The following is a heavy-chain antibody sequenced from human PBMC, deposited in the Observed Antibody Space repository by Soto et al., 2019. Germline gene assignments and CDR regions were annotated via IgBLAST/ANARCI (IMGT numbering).Heavy chain of an antibody. J-gene: IGHJ4*02. Sequence: SETLSLTCAVYGGSFSGYYWSWIRQPPGKGLEWIGEINHSGSTNYNPSLKSRVTISVDTSKNQFSLKLSSVTAADTAVYYCARASPVAAAGNDYWGQGTLVTVSS. CDR3: ARASPVAAAGNDY. CDR1: GGSFSGYY. CDR2: INHSGST. V-gene: IGHV4-34*01. D-gene: IGHD6-13*01.